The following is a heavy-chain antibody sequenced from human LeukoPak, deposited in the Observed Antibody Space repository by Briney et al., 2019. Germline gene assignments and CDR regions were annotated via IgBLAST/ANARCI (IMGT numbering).Heavy chain of an antibody. Sequence: GESLKISCKGSGYTFTIYGISWVRQAPGQGLEWMGWISAYNGNTNYAQKLQGRVTMTTDTSTSTAYMELRSLRSDDTAVYYCARGKTGDFDYWGQGTLVTVSS. V-gene: IGHV1-18*01. J-gene: IGHJ4*02. CDR3: ARGKTGDFDY. CDR2: ISAYNGNT. CDR1: GYTFTIYG.